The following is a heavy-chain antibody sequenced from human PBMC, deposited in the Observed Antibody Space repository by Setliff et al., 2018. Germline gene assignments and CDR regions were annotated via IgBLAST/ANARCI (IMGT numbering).Heavy chain of an antibody. CDR2: TIPSFGST. V-gene: IGHV1-69*05. D-gene: IGHD3-22*01. J-gene: IGHJ6*03. Sequence: SVKVSCKASGGTFRNYGISWVRQAPGQGLEWMGGTIPSFGSTNYAQKFQGRVTITTDESTSTAYMELSSLRSDDTAVYYCARAGRNNYDSSGYYYDLYYYNYMDVWGKGTTVTVSS. CDR1: GGTFRNYG. CDR3: ARAGRNNYDSSGYYYDLYYYNYMDV.